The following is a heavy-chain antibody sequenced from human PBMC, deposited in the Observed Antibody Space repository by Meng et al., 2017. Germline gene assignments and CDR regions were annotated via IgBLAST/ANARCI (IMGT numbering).Heavy chain of an antibody. CDR3: ARNGYGGNYLFDY. Sequence: ASVKVSCKASGYTFTGYYMHWVRQAPGQGLEWMGWINPNSGGTNYAQKFQGRVTMTRDTSISTAYMELSRLRSDDTAAYYCARNGYGGNYLFDYWGQGTLVTVSS. CDR2: INPNSGGT. J-gene: IGHJ4*02. V-gene: IGHV1-2*02. CDR1: GYTFTGYY. D-gene: IGHD4-23*01.